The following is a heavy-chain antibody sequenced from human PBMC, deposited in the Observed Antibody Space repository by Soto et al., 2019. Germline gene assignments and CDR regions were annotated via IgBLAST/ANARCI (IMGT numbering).Heavy chain of an antibody. CDR1: GFTFSNAW. Sequence: EVQLVESGGGLVKPGGSLRLSCAASGFTFSNAWMSWVRQAPGKGLEWVGRIKSKTDGGTTDYAAPVKGRFTISRDASKNTSYPQMNSRKTEDTALYYWTTEPRGYQLLRDYYYHMDGWGKGNTVTVSS. D-gene: IGHD2-2*01. J-gene: IGHJ6*03. CDR2: IKSKTDGGTT. V-gene: IGHV3-15*01. CDR3: TTEPRGYQLLRDYYYHMDG.